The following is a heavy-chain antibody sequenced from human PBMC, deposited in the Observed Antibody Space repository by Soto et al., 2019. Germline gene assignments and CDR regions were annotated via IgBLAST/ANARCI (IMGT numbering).Heavy chain of an antibody. J-gene: IGHJ1*01. CDR1: GVMFSNYA. CDR2: INPGGENT. CDR3: EKKIYDRFAP. Sequence: GGARRLCCTGSGVMFSNYAMTWFRQAPGKGLEWVSAINPGGENTYYADSLEGRFTISRDNSKNTLYLQMSSLRAEDTAIYYCEKKIYDRFAPWGPGTLVTVSS. V-gene: IGHV3-23*01. D-gene: IGHD3-16*01.